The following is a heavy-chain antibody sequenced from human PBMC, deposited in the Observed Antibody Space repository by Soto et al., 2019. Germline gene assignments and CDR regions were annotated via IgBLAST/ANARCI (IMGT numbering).Heavy chain of an antibody. CDR2: ISSSGGPT. CDR1: GVTFSSYE. V-gene: IGHV3-48*03. J-gene: IGHJ6*02. Sequence: GGSLRLSCIYSGVTFSSYEMNWVRQAPGKGLEWVSYISSSGGPTFYADSVKGRFTISRDNAKNSLSLQMNSLRVEDTAVYYCARGNFYYGVDVWGQGTTVTVSS. CDR3: ARGNFYYGVDV.